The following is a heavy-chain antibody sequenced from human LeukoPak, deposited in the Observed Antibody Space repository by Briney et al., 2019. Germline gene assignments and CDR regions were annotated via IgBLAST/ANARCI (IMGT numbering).Heavy chain of an antibody. V-gene: IGHV3-30*02. Sequence: GGSLRLSCAATKFSLSSYGIHSVREAPGRGLEWVTFLSYDGSTNQSAASLKGRFFFTSKDISKNTVHLQMNNLTPEDTAVYYCVSPGRVVANGLDTWGQGTLVSVSS. CDR2: LSYDGSTN. D-gene: IGHD2-15*01. J-gene: IGHJ5*02. CDR1: KFSLSSYG. CDR3: VSPGRVVANGLDT.